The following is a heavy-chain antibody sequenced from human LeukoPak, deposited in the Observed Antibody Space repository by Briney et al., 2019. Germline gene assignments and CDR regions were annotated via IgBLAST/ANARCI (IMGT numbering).Heavy chain of an antibody. V-gene: IGHV1-2*02. CDR2: INPNSGGT. J-gene: IGHJ4*02. D-gene: IGHD2-2*02. CDR1: GYTFTGYY. Sequence: GASVKVSCKAPGYTFTGYYMHWVRQAPGQGLEWMGWINPNSGGTNYAQKFQGRVTMTRDTSISTAYMELSRLRPDDTAVYYCAREPPYCSSTSCYRGGFDYWGQGTLVTVSS. CDR3: AREPPYCSSTSCYRGGFDY.